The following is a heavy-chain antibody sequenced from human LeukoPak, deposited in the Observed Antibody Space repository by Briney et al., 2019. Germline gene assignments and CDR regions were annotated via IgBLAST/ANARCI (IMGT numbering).Heavy chain of an antibody. D-gene: IGHD3-22*01. J-gene: IGHJ4*02. CDR3: AKDSAYYYDSSGYYHNDY. CDR2: ISGSGGST. CDR1: GFTFSSYA. V-gene: IGHV3-23*01. Sequence: GGSLRLSCAASGFTFSSYAMSWVRQAPGKGLEWVSAISGSGGSTYYADSVKGRFTISRDNSKNTLYLQMNSLRAEDTAVYYCAKDSAYYYDSSGYYHNDYWGQGTLVTVS.